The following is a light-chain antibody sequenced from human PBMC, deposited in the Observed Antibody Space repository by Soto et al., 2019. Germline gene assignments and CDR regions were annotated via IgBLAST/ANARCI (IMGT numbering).Light chain of an antibody. Sequence: QSALTQPPSVSGSPGQSVSISCTGTSSEVGDYNHVSWYQQPPGTAPKLMIYEVSSRPSGVPDRFSGSKSGNTASLTISGLQAEDEADYYCTLSTSTSTFVFGTGTKVTVL. CDR2: EVS. CDR1: SSEVGDYNH. J-gene: IGLJ1*01. CDR3: TLSTSTSTFV. V-gene: IGLV2-18*01.